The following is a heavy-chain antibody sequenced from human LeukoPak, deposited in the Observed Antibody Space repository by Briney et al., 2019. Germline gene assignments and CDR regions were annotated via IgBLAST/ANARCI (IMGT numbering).Heavy chain of an antibody. V-gene: IGHV3-21*01. J-gene: IGHJ1*01. CDR3: ARDTPYYDSSGYYLEYFQH. Sequence: PGGSLRLSCAASGFTFSSYSMNWVRQAPGKGLEWVSSISSSSYIYYADSVKGRFTISRDNAKNSLYLQMNSLRAEDTAVYYCARDTPYYDSSGYYLEYFQHWGQGTLVTVSS. D-gene: IGHD3-22*01. CDR1: GFTFSSYS. CDR2: ISSSSYI.